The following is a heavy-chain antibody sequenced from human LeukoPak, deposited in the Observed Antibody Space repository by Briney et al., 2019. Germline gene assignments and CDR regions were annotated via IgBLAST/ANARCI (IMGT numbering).Heavy chain of an antibody. J-gene: IGHJ6*03. D-gene: IGHD2-2*01. CDR3: ARGLGYCSSTSCYYYYYYMDV. CDR2: IYSGGST. V-gene: IGHV3-53*01. CDR1: GFTVSSNY. Sequence: PGGSLRLSCAASGFTVSSNYMSWVRQAPGKGLEWASVIYSGGSTYYADSVKGRFTISRDNSKNTLYLQMNSLRAEDTAVYYCARGLGYCSSTSCYYYYYYMDVWGKGTTVTVSS.